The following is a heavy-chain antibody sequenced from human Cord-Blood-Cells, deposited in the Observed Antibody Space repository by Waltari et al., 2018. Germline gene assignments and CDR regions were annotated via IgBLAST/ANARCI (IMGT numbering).Heavy chain of an antibody. D-gene: IGHD2-2*01. CDR3: ARVSCGSSTSCYPHLFDY. Sequence: QVQLVQSGAEVKKPGASVKVSCKASGYTLPSYDINWVRQATGPGLEWMGWMNPNSGNTGYAQKFQGRVTITRNTSISTAYMELSSLRSEDTAVYYCARVSCGSSTSCYPHLFDYWGQGTLVTVSS. V-gene: IGHV1-8*03. J-gene: IGHJ4*02. CDR2: MNPNSGNT. CDR1: GYTLPSYD.